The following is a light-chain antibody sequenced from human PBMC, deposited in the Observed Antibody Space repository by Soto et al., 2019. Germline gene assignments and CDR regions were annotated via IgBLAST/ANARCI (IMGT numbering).Light chain of an antibody. J-gene: IGLJ1*01. CDR2: GNN. CDR1: SSNIGAGYD. CDR3: QSYDSSLPYV. V-gene: IGLV1-40*01. Sequence: QSVLTQPPSVSGAPGQRVTISCTGSSSNIGAGYDVHWYQQLPGTAPKLLIYGNNNRPSGVPDRFSGSKSGTSAYLAITGLQAEDEADYYCQSYDSSLPYVFGTGTQLTVL.